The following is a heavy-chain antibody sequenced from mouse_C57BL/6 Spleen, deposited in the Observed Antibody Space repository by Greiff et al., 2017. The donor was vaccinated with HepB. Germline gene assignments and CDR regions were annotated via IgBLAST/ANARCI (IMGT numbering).Heavy chain of an antibody. J-gene: IGHJ1*03. CDR3: ARGLYGNWYFDV. V-gene: IGHV1-61*01. D-gene: IGHD2-1*01. Sequence: VQLQQPGAELVRPGSSVKLSCKASGYTFTSYWMDWVKQRPGQGLEWIGNIYPSDSETQYNQKFKDKATLTVDKSSSTADMQLSGLTSEDSAVYCCARGLYGNWYFDVWGTGTTVTVSS. CDR2: IYPSDSET. CDR1: GYTFTSYW.